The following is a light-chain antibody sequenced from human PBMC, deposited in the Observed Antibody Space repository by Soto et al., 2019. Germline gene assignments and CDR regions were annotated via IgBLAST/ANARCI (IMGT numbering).Light chain of an antibody. CDR3: QQYGSSRWT. CDR2: ATS. J-gene: IGKJ1*01. V-gene: IGKV3-20*01. CDR1: HGISSTY. Sequence: EIVLTRSPDTLSLFPGERATLSCRASHGISSTYLAWYQQKPGQAPRPLISATSNRATGTPDRFSGSGSGTDFTLTISRLEPEDFAVYYCQQYGSSRWTFGQGTKVDIK.